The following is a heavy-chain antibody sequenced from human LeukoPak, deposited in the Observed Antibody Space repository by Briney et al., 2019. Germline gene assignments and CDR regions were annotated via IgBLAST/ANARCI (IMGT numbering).Heavy chain of an antibody. D-gene: IGHD1-26*01. Sequence: GGPLTLSFSASVFLFSIYSIHWVRQAPGEARKYFSSISSNGVSTYYADSVRGSFTLSRDNFKNTLYLQMSSLRVEDTAVYYCLKSMTGGTTGRRAFDNWGQGTMVTVS. CDR1: VFLFSIYS. CDR2: ISSNGVST. J-gene: IGHJ3*02. CDR3: LKSMTGGTTGRRAFDN. V-gene: IGHV3-64D*06.